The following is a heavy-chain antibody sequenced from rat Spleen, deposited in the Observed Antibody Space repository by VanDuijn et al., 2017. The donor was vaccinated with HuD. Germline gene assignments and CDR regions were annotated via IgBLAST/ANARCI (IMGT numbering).Heavy chain of an antibody. CDR3: ARPLFTIATISPLDY. J-gene: IGHJ2*01. V-gene: IGHV5S13*01. Sequence: EVQLVESGGGLVQPGRSLKLSCAASGFTFSTFPMAWVRQAPKKGLEWVASISSGGGGTYYPDSVKGRFTISRDNAKNTLYLQMDSLRSEDTATYYCARPLFTIATISPLDYWGQGVMVTVSS. D-gene: IGHD1-2*01. CDR1: GFTFSTFP. CDR2: ISSGGGGT.